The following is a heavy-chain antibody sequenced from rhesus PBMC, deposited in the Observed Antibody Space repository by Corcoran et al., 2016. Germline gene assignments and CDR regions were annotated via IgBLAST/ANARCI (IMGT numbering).Heavy chain of an antibody. J-gene: IGHJ6*01. CDR3: AGEGHSGSWTFDY. CDR1: GFTFGSYA. Sequence: QVQLVQSGAEVKKPGASVKVSCKASGFTFGSYAIRWVRQAPGQGLEWMGVIIPLVVITNYAEKCQGRVTITAYTSTSTAYMELSSLRSEDTAVYYCAGEGHSGSWTFDYWGQGVVVTVSS. D-gene: IGHD6-25*01. V-gene: IGHV1-198*02. CDR2: IIPLVVIT.